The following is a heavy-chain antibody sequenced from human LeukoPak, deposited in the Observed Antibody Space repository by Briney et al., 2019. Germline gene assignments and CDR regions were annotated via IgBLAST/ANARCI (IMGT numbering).Heavy chain of an antibody. V-gene: IGHV4-34*01. CDR1: GGSFSGYY. CDR3: ARCTSCPDY. CDR2: INHSGST. Sequence: PSETLSLTCAVYGGSFSGYYWSWIRQPPGKGLEWIGEINHSGSTNYNPSLKSRVTISVDTSKNQFSLKLSSVTAADTAVYYCARCTSCPDYWGQGTLVTVSS. J-gene: IGHJ4*02. D-gene: IGHD2-2*01.